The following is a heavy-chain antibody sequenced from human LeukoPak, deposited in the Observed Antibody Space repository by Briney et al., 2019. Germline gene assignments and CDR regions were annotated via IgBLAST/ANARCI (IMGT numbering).Heavy chain of an antibody. J-gene: IGHJ5*02. D-gene: IGHD3-10*01. CDR3: AKSGVAMVRA. V-gene: IGHV3-23*01. Sequence: LSGGSLRLSCAASGFTFSSYAMSWVRQAPGKGLEWASAISGSGGSTYYADSVKGRFTISRDNSKNTLYLQMNSLRAEDTAVYYCAKSGVAMVRAWGQGTLVTVSS. CDR1: GFTFSSYA. CDR2: ISGSGGST.